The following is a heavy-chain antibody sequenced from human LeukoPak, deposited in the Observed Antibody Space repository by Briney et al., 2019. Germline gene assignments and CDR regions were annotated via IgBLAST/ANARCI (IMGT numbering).Heavy chain of an antibody. D-gene: IGHD3-22*01. CDR2: ISAYNGNT. CDR3: ASSVNYYDSSGYYHGSSWFDP. Sequence: GASVKVSCKASGYTFTSYGISWVRQAPGQGLEWMGWISAYNGNTNYAQKLQGRVTMTTDTSTSTAYMELRSLRSDDTAVYYCASSVNYYDSSGYYHGSSWFDPWGQGTLVTVSS. V-gene: IGHV1-18*01. J-gene: IGHJ5*02. CDR1: GYTFTSYG.